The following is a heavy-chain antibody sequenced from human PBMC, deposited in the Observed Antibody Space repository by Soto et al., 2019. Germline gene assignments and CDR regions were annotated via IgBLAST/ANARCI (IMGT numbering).Heavy chain of an antibody. J-gene: IGHJ4*02. CDR2: IIPIFDIT. CDR1: GGPYSKYS. CDR3: ARSLLGDHYDSDGLDS. V-gene: IGHV1-69*02. Sequence: QVQLVQSGTEVKKPGSSVTVSCKASGGPYSKYSISWVRQAPGQGLEWMGRIIPIFDITNYAQKFQGRVTITAXXXTXXVYMDLSSLRSEDTAVYYCARSLLGDHYDSDGLDSWGQGTLVSVSS. D-gene: IGHD3-22*01.